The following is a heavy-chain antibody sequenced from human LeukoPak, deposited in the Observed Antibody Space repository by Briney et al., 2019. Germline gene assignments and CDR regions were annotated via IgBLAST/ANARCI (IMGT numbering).Heavy chain of an antibody. V-gene: IGHV4-59*08. Sequence: SETLSLTCTVSGDSISSYWWAWIRQPPGKGLEWIGYIYYSGSTNYNPSLKSRVTISVDTSKNQFSLKLSSVTAADTAVYYCARSGGYSSGWGYWGQGTLVTVSS. J-gene: IGHJ4*02. CDR2: IYYSGST. CDR3: ARSGGYSSGWGY. CDR1: GDSISSYW. D-gene: IGHD6-19*01.